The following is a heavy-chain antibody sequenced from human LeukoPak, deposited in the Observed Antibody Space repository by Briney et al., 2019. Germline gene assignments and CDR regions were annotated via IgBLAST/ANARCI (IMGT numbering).Heavy chain of an antibody. J-gene: IGHJ4*02. CDR2: ISGGAGSI. V-gene: IGHV3-23*01. Sequence: GGSLRLSCAASGFTVRSNYMTWVRQAPGKGLEWVSAISGGAGSIYYADSVKGRFTISRDNSKDTLYLQMNSLRAEDTAIYYCAKDRGYWGQGTLVTVSS. D-gene: IGHD5-24*01. CDR1: GFTVRSNY. CDR3: AKDRGY.